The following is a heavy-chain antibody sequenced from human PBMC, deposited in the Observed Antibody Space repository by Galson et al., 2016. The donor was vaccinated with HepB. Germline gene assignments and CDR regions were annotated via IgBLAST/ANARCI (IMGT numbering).Heavy chain of an antibody. D-gene: IGHD6-19*01. CDR2: LSKDGNAK. CDR1: GFTFSGYS. Sequence: SLRLSCATSGFTFSGYSMQWVRHVPGRGLEWLSLLSKDGNAKYYADSVQGRFTISRDNSKDTLYLYMSGLRPEDTAVYYCVRGDYSSGEPGYWGQGTLVTVSS. V-gene: IGHV3-30-3*01. CDR3: VRGDYSSGEPGY. J-gene: IGHJ4*02.